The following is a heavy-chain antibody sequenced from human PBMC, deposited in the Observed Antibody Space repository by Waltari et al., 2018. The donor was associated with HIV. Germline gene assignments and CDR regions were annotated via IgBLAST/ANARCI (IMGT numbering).Heavy chain of an antibody. D-gene: IGHD1-26*01. J-gene: IGHJ4*02. CDR1: GFTFSSYW. Sequence: EGQLVESGGGLVQPGGSLRLSCAASGFTFSSYWMSWVRQAPGNGLEGVANIKQDGSEKYYVDSVKGRFTIARDNAKNSLYLQMNSLRAEDTAVYFCARRRGSYCLDYWGQGTLVTVSS. CDR3: ARRRGSYCLDY. CDR2: IKQDGSEK. V-gene: IGHV3-7*01.